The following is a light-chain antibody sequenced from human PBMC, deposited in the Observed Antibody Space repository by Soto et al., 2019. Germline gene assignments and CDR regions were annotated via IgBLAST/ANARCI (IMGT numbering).Light chain of an antibody. CDR1: QSINTY. CDR2: GAS. V-gene: IGKV1-39*01. CDR3: QESYSPLWGT. J-gene: IGKJ1*01. Sequence: DIQMTQSPSSLSASVGDRVTITCQTSQSINTYLNWYQQKTGKAPKLLIYGASSLQSGVPLRFSGSGSGTDFTLTISSQEPEDFATYYCQESYSPLWGTCGQGTKVEIK.